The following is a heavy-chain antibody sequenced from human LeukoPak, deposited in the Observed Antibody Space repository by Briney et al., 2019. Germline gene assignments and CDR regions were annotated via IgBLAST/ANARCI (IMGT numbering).Heavy chain of an antibody. CDR2: IYYSGST. J-gene: IGHJ4*02. CDR3: ARAQAAAGADY. CDR1: GGSISSGDYY. Sequence: SETLSLTCTVSGGSISSGDYYWSWIRQPPGKGLEWIGYIYYSGSTYYNPSLKNRVTISVDTSKNQFSLKLSSVTAADTAVHYCARAQAAAGADYWGQGTLVTVSS. V-gene: IGHV4-30-4*01. D-gene: IGHD6-13*01.